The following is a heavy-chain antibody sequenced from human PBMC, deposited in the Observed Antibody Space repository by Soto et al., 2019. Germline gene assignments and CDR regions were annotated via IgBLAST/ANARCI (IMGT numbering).Heavy chain of an antibody. CDR2: ISGSGSST. Sequence: LRLSCAASGFTFNNYAMSWVRQAPGKGLEWVSSISGSGSSTYYADSVKGRFTISRDNSKNTLYLQLNSLRAEDTAVYYCAKDPEAVVVTVGDYWGQGTLVTVSS. D-gene: IGHD2-21*02. CDR1: GFTFNNYA. J-gene: IGHJ4*02. CDR3: AKDPEAVVVTVGDY. V-gene: IGHV3-23*01.